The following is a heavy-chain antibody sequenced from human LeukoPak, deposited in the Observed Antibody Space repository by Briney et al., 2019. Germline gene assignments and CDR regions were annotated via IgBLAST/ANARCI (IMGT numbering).Heavy chain of an antibody. CDR1: GFTLSDYS. V-gene: IGHV3-69-1*02. D-gene: IGHD1-1*01. CDR2: ITGISDI. CDR3: ARAIRL. Sequence: PGGSLRLSCTASGFTLSDYSVNWVRQAPGKGLEWVSCITGISDIYYADPVKGRFTISRDNAKNSVYLQMNSPRAEDTGIYYCARAIRLWGQGTLVTVSS. J-gene: IGHJ4*02.